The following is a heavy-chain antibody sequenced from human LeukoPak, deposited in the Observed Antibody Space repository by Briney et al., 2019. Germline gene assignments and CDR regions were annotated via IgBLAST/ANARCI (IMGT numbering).Heavy chain of an antibody. Sequence: PGGSLRLSCAASGFTFSSYGMHWVRQAPGKGLVWVARINPNGITTTYTDSVKGRFTISRDNAKNTLYLQMNSLRVEDTAVYYCARDFAGDRDYWGQGTLVTVSS. CDR3: ARDFAGDRDY. V-gene: IGHV3-74*01. CDR2: INPNGITT. J-gene: IGHJ4*02. D-gene: IGHD4-17*01. CDR1: GFTFSSYG.